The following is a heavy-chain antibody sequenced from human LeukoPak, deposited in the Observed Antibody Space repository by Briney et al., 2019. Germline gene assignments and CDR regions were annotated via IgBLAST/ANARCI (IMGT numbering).Heavy chain of an antibody. J-gene: IGHJ4*02. CDR2: IYYSGST. Sequence: SETLPLTCTVSGGSISSYYWSWIRQPPGKGLEWIGYIYYSGSTNYNPSLKSRVTISVDTSKNQFSLKLSSVTAADTAVYYCAREAGYYGSTFDYWGQGTLVTVSS. CDR1: GGSISSYY. V-gene: IGHV4-59*01. D-gene: IGHD3-10*01. CDR3: AREAGYYGSTFDY.